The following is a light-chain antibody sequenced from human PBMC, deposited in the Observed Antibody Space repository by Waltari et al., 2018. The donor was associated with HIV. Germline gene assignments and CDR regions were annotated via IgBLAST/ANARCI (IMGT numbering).Light chain of an antibody. V-gene: IGLV2-14*03. CDR1: TSDIGGSDF. Sequence: QSALTQPDSVSGSPGQSITISCAGNTSDIGGSDFVSWYQHHPGKAPTLVIYHVLRRPPGMSRRFSGSKSANTASLTISGLQVADEADYFCTSYTTVTNKPEVFGGGTRLTVL. CDR2: HVL. CDR3: TSYTTVTNKPEV. J-gene: IGLJ2*01.